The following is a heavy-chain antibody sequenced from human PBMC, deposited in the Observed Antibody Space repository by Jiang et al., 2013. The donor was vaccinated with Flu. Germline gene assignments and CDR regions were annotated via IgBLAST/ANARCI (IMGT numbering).Heavy chain of an antibody. J-gene: IGHJ5*02. CDR2: ISAYNGNT. D-gene: IGHD3-22*01. Sequence: AEVKKPGASVKVSCKASGYTFTSYGISWVQQAPGQGLEWMGWISAYNGNTNYAQKLQGRVTMTTDTSTSTAYMELRSLRSDDTAVYYCARDLGEYYYDSSGYYGGRGLFDPWGQGTLVTVSS. CDR3: ARDLGEYYYDSSGYYGGRGLFDP. V-gene: IGHV1-18*01. CDR1: GYTFTSYG.